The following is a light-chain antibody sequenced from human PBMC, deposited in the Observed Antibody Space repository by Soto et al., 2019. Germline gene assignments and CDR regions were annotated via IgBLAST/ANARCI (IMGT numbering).Light chain of an antibody. CDR2: GAS. J-gene: IGKJ1*01. Sequence: EIVMTQSPATLSVSPGQRSTLSCRASQSVRSNFAWYQQKPGQATRLLIYGASTRDTGIPERVSGSGSGTEVTLTISSLQSEDFAVYYCQQFNNWPPTFGQGTKVDIK. V-gene: IGKV3-15*01. CDR1: QSVRSN. CDR3: QQFNNWPPT.